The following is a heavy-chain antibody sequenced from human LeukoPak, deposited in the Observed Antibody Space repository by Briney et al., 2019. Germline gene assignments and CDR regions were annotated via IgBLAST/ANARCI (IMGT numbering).Heavy chain of an antibody. D-gene: IGHD4-17*01. CDR1: GFTFSSHG. J-gene: IGHJ5*02. CDR2: ISYDGSNK. CDR3: AKNSRGLDYGDFSVFDP. V-gene: IGHV3-30*18. Sequence: GGSLRLSCAASGFTFSSHGMHWVRQAPGKGLEWVAVISYDGSNKYYADSVKGRFTISRDNSKNTLYLQMNSLRAEDTAVYYCAKNSRGLDYGDFSVFDPWGQGTLVTVSS.